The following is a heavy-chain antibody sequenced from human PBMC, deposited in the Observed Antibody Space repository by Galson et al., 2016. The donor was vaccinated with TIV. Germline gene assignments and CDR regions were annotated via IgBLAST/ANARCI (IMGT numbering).Heavy chain of an antibody. J-gene: IGHJ5*02. Sequence: SLRLSCAASGFTFSSYSMTWVRQAPGKGLEWVSYISDSSDTIYYGDSVKGRFTISRDNAKNSVYLQMNNLRTEDTGVYYCARDKVRSGWYFWFDPWGQGTLVTVSA. CDR3: ARDKVRSGWYFWFDP. CDR1: GFTFSSYS. D-gene: IGHD6-19*01. V-gene: IGHV3-48*04. CDR2: ISDSSDTI.